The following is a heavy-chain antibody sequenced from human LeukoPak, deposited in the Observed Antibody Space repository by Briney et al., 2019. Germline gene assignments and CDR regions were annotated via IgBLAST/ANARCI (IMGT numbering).Heavy chain of an antibody. V-gene: IGHV3-9*01. J-gene: IGHJ3*02. D-gene: IGHD3-3*01. CDR1: GFTFDDYA. CDR2: ISWNSGST. CDR3: AKDTGSPADAITMEDNAFDI. Sequence: GGSLRLSCAASGFTFDDYAMHWVRQAPGKGLEWVSGISWNSGSTDSVKGRFTISRDNAKNSLYLQMESLRAEDTAVYYCAKDTGSPADAITMEDNAFDIWGQGTMVTVSS.